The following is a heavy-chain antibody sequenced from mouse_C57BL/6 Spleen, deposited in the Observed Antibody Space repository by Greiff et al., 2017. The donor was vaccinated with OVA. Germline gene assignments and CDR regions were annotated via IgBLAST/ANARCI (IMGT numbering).Heavy chain of an antibody. CDR3: ARSGYGSSYWYFDV. CDR2: IDPSDSET. CDR1: GYTFTSYW. J-gene: IGHJ1*03. Sequence: QVQLQQPGAELVRPGSSVKLSCKASGYTFTSYWMHWVKQRPIQGLEWIGNIDPSDSETPYNQKFKDKATLTVDKSSSTAYMQLSSLTSEDSAVYYCARSGYGSSYWYFDVWGTGTTVTVSS. D-gene: IGHD1-1*01. V-gene: IGHV1-52*01.